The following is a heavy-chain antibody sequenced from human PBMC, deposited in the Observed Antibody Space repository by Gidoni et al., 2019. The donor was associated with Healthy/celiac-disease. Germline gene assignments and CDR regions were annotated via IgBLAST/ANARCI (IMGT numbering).Heavy chain of an antibody. Sequence: QVQLVQSGAEVKKPGSSVKVPCKSSGGTFSSYAISWLRKAPGQGLEWMGGIIPIFGTANYAQKFQGRVTITADESTSTAYMELSSLRSEDTAVYYCALTLTYGDYVGGLLWDYYYGMDVWGQGTTVTVSS. CDR3: ALTLTYGDYVGGLLWDYYYGMDV. J-gene: IGHJ6*02. D-gene: IGHD4-17*01. V-gene: IGHV1-69*01. CDR1: GGTFSSYA. CDR2: IIPIFGTA.